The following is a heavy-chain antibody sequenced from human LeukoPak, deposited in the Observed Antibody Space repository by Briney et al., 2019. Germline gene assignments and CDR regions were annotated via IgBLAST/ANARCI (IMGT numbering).Heavy chain of an antibody. V-gene: IGHV3-23*01. CDR2: ITVTGATT. Sequence: GGSLRLSCAASGFTFSGYAMYWVRQAPGKGLKWVSGITVTGATTSYADTVKGRFTISRDNSKNTLYLQMNSLRAEDTAVYYCARVDSGGSTGYGGQGTLATVSS. CDR3: ARVDSGGSTGY. CDR1: GFTFSGYA. D-gene: IGHD5-18*01. J-gene: IGHJ4*02.